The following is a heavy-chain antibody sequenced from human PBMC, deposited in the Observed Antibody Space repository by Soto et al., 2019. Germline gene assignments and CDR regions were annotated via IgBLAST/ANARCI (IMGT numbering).Heavy chain of an antibody. J-gene: IGHJ4*02. CDR1: GFTFSSFW. CDR2: IRQDGNEK. Sequence: PWGSLRLSCAATGFTFSSFWMSWVRQAPGKGLEWVANIRQDGNEKYYVDSVKGRFTISRDNAKNSLFLQMNSLRGEDTAVYYCARRPYGADGDYFDYWGQGTLVTVSS. V-gene: IGHV3-7*01. CDR3: ARRPYGADGDYFDY. D-gene: IGHD3-10*01.